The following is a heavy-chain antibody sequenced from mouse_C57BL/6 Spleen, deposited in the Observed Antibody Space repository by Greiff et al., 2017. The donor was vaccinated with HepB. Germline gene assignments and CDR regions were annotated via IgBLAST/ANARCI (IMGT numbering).Heavy chain of an antibody. CDR3: ARGGLYYYGSSYSYFDY. Sequence: EVKLVESGGGLVKPGGSLKLSCAASGFTFSSYAMSWVRQTPEKRLEWVATISDGGSYTYYPDNVKGRFTISRDNAKNNLYLQMSHLKSEDTAMYYCARGGLYYYGSSYSYFDYWGQGTTLTVSS. J-gene: IGHJ2*01. CDR2: ISDGGSYT. D-gene: IGHD1-1*01. CDR1: GFTFSSYA. V-gene: IGHV5-4*03.